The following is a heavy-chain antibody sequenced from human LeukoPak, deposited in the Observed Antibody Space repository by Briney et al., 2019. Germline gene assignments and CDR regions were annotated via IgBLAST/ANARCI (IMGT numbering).Heavy chain of an antibody. CDR2: ISGTSTYI. CDR1: GFTFSSYS. Sequence: GGSLRLSCAASGFTFSSYSMNWVRQTPKKVLDWVSYISGTSTYIYYADSVKGRFTISRDNAKNSLYLQMNSLRAEDTAVYYCARSNDSWSAIDYWGQGTLVTVSS. CDR3: ARSNDSWSAIDY. J-gene: IGHJ4*02. D-gene: IGHD3-3*01. V-gene: IGHV3-21*01.